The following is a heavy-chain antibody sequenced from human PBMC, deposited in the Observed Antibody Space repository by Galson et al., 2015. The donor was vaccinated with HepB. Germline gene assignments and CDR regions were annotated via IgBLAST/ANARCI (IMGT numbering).Heavy chain of an antibody. CDR3: ARDFVLALYSGPAYGMDV. J-gene: IGHJ6*02. Sequence: SVKVSCKASGYTFTSYGISWVRQASGQGLEWMGWISAYNGNTNYAQKLQGRVTMTTDTSTSTAYMELRSLRSDDTAVYYCARDFVLALYSGPAYGMDVWGQGTTVTVSS. CDR1: GYTFTSYG. CDR2: ISAYNGNT. V-gene: IGHV1-18*04. D-gene: IGHD3-10*02.